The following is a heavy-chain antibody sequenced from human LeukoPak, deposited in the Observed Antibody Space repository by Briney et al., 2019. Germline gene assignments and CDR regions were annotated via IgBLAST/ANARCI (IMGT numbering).Heavy chain of an antibody. CDR3: ASSNSYYYDSSGYYPPDDAFDI. Sequence: ASVKVSCKASGYTFTSYGISWVRQAPGQGLEWMGWISAYNGNTNYAQKLHGRVTMTTDTSTSTAYMELRSLRSDDTAVYYCASSNSYYYDSSGYYPPDDAFDIWGQGTMVTVSS. D-gene: IGHD3-22*01. CDR2: ISAYNGNT. J-gene: IGHJ3*02. V-gene: IGHV1-18*01. CDR1: GYTFTSYG.